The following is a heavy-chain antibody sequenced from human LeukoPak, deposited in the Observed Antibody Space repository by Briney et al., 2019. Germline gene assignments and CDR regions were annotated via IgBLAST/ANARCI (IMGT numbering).Heavy chain of an antibody. Sequence: ASVKVSCKASGYTFTGYYMHRVRQAPGQGLEWMGWINPNSGGTNYAQKFQGRVTMTRDTSISTAYMELSRLRSDDTAVYYCARRPGIAAAGSAFDIWGQGTMVTVSS. CDR1: GYTFTGYY. CDR3: ARRPGIAAAGSAFDI. J-gene: IGHJ3*02. V-gene: IGHV1-2*02. D-gene: IGHD6-13*01. CDR2: INPNSGGT.